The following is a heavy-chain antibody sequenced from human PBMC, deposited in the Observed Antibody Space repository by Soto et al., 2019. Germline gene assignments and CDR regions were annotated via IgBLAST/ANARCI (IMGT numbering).Heavy chain of an antibody. CDR3: AKDRAYSAYDSLFP. J-gene: IGHJ5*02. Sequence: QPGGSLRLSCAASGFSFDDYAMHWVRHFPGKGLEWVASISYNSGSIGYADSVKGRFTISRDNANNSLYLQMNSLRPEDTAFYYCAKDRAYSAYDSLFPWGQGVPVTVSS. V-gene: IGHV3-9*01. CDR1: GFSFDDYA. CDR2: ISYNSGSI. D-gene: IGHD5-12*01.